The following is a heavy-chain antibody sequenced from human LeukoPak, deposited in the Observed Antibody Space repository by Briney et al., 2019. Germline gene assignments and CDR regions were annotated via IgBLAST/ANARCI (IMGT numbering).Heavy chain of an antibody. CDR1: AFTFSRYG. V-gene: IGHV3-30*02. CDR2: IRYDGSKK. J-gene: IGHJ4*02. CDR3: AQPSRTSGSYFWDSQIDY. D-gene: IGHD1-26*01. Sequence: GGSLRLSCAASAFTFSRYGMHWVRQAPGKGLEWVAFIRYDGSKKYYADSVKGRFTISRDNSKNMLYLQMNSLRAEDTAVYYCAQPSRTSGSYFWDSQIDYWGQGTLVTVSS.